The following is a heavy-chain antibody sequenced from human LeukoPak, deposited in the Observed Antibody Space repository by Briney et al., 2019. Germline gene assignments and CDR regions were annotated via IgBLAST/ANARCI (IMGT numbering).Heavy chain of an antibody. J-gene: IGHJ4*02. Sequence: GGSLRLSCAASRSTFSSYWMSWVRQAPGKGLEWVANIKQDGSEKYYVDSVKGRFTISRDNAKNSLYLQMNSLRAEDTAVYYCARGHTYYDILTGYKLIDYWGQGTLVTVSS. CDR1: RSTFSSYW. V-gene: IGHV3-7*01. CDR2: IKQDGSEK. D-gene: IGHD3-9*01. CDR3: ARGHTYYDILTGYKLIDY.